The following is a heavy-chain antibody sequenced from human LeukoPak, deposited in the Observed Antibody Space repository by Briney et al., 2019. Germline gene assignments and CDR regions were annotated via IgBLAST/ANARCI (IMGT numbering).Heavy chain of an antibody. CDR2: ISSSGSTI. V-gene: IGHV3-48*03. CDR1: GFTFSSYE. D-gene: IGHD6-19*01. CDR3: AREPYSSARGHYYGMDG. J-gene: IGHJ6*02. Sequence: RGSPRLSCAASGFTFSSYEMNWVSQAPGKGLEWVSYISSSGSTIYYADSVKGRSTISRDNAKNSLYLQMNSLRAEDTAVYYCAREPYSSARGHYYGMDGWGQGTTVTVSS.